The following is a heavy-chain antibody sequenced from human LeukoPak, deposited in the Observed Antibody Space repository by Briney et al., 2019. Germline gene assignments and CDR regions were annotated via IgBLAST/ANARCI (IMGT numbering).Heavy chain of an antibody. CDR3: ARDRSYGSYYYYYMDV. V-gene: IGHV4-4*07. CDR1: GGSISSYY. CDR2: IYTSGST. Sequence: SETLSLTCTVSGGSISSYYWSWIRQPAGKGLEWIGRIYTSGSTNYNPSLKSRVTMSVDTSKNQFSLKLSSVTAADTAVYYCARDRSYGSYYYYYMDVWGKGTTVTVSS. D-gene: IGHD5-18*01. J-gene: IGHJ6*03.